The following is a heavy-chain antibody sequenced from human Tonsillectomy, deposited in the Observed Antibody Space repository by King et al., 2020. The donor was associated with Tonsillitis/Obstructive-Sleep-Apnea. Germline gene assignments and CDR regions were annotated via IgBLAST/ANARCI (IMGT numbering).Heavy chain of an antibody. CDR3: ARASMSDEFGSSPYYSFAY. CDR2: ISAYNGDT. D-gene: IGHD2-2*01. V-gene: IGHV1-18*01. J-gene: IGHJ4*02. CDR1: GYTFTTYG. Sequence: QLVQSGAEVKKPGASVKVSCKASGYTFTTYGISWVRQAPGQGLEWMGWISAYNGDTNYAQKLQGRVTMTTDTSTSTAYMEVRSLGSDDTAVYYCARASMSDEFGSSPYYSFAYWGQGTLVTVPS.